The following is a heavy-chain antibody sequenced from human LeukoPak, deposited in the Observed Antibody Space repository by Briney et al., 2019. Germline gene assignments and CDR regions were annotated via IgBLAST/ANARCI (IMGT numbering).Heavy chain of an antibody. D-gene: IGHD3-9*01. V-gene: IGHV3-30*04. CDR1: GFTFSIYA. Sequence: GMSLRLSCAASGFTFSIYAMHWVRQAPGKALEWGAVISYDGFSEYYADSVKGRFTISRDDSKNTLYLQMSSLTSEDTAIYYCARDVGLQLVIKCWFDSWGQGSLVTVSS. J-gene: IGHJ5*01. CDR2: ISYDGFSE. CDR3: ARDVGLQLVIKCWFDS.